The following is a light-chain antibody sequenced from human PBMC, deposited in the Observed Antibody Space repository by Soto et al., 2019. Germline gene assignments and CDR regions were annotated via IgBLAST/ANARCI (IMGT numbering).Light chain of an antibody. CDR3: QQRYRWPET. J-gene: IGKJ1*01. CDR1: QSVSNY. V-gene: IGKV3-11*01. Sequence: EIVLTQSPGTLSLSPGERATLSCRGSQSVSNYLAWYQQKRGQSPSLLCYDASNRATGIPAWFSGRGSGTDFTLSISSLEPEDFAVYYCQQRYRWPETFGQGTKV. CDR2: DAS.